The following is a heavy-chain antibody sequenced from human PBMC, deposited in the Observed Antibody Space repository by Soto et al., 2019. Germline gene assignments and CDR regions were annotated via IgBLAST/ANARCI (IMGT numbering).Heavy chain of an antibody. J-gene: IGHJ4*02. Sequence: GGSLRLSCATSGFTFSPYTLGWVRQAPGKGLEAFSFITNSNTYISYADSVKGRFTTSRDDATTSLYLQMTSLGAEDTAVYYCARVAYSDRGYFDYWGQGALVTVSS. D-gene: IGHD3-22*01. V-gene: IGHV3-21*01. CDR1: GFTFSPYT. CDR2: ITNSNTYI. CDR3: ARVAYSDRGYFDY.